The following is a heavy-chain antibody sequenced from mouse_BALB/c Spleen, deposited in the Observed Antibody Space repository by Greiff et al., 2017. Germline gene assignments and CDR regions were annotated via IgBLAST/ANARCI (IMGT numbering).Heavy chain of an antibody. CDR3: ARRPLGFYYFDD. Sequence: VQLQQSGAELAKPGASVKMSCKASGYTFTSYWMHWVKQRPGQGLEWIGYINPSTGYTEYNQKFKDKATLTADKSSSTAYMQLSSLTSEDSAVYYCARRPLGFYYFDDWGQGTTLTVSS. CDR2: INPSTGYT. D-gene: IGHD2-14*01. J-gene: IGHJ2*01. CDR1: GYTFTSYW. V-gene: IGHV1-7*01.